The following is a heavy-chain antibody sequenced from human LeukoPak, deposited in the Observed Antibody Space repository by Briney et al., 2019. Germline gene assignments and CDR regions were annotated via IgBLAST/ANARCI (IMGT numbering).Heavy chain of an antibody. CDR2: IKQDGSEK. Sequence: GGSLRLSCAASGFTFSSYWMSWVRQAPGKGLEWVANIKQDGSEKYYVDSVKGRFTISRDNAKNSLYLQMNSLRAEDTAVYYCARLVVDFWSGYYAPRDYYYYGMDVWGQGTTVTVSS. V-gene: IGHV3-7*01. CDR3: ARLVVDFWSGYYAPRDYYYYGMDV. J-gene: IGHJ6*02. CDR1: GFTFSSYW. D-gene: IGHD3-3*01.